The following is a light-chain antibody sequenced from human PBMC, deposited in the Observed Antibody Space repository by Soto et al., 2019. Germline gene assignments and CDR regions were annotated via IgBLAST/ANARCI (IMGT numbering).Light chain of an antibody. Sequence: EIVMTQSPATLSLSPGERATLSCRASQSVSSNLAWYQQKPGHAPRLLIYGASTRATGIPARFSGSGSGTEFTLTISSLQSEDFAVYYCQQYNNWPPLTFGQGTKLEIK. CDR3: QQYNNWPPLT. V-gene: IGKV3-15*01. J-gene: IGKJ2*01. CDR1: QSVSSN. CDR2: GAS.